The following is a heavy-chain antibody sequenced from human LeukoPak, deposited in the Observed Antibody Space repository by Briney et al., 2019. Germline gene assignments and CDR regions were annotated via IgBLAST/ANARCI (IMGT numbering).Heavy chain of an antibody. CDR3: ARHDSSGPYNALDI. D-gene: IGHD3-22*01. J-gene: IGHJ3*02. CDR2: INHSGST. CDR1: GGSFSGYY. Sequence: SETLSLTCAVYGGSFSGYYWSWIRQPPGKGLEWIGEINHSGSTNYNPSLKSRVTISVDTSKNQFSLKLSSVTAADTAVYYCARHDSSGPYNALDIWGQGTMVTVSS. V-gene: IGHV4-34*01.